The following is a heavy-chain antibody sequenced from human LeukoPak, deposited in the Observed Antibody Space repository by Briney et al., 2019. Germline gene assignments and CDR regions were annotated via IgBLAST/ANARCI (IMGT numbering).Heavy chain of an antibody. J-gene: IGHJ3*02. Sequence: SETLSLTCNVSGGFINSYYWSWIRQSPGRGLEWIGYISYSGTTNYNPSLKSRVTMSVDTSKNQFSLKLTSVTAADTALYFCARGSVSYYDRGAFDIWGQGTRVTMSS. V-gene: IGHV4-59*01. CDR1: GGFINSYY. D-gene: IGHD1-26*01. CDR2: ISYSGTT. CDR3: ARGSVSYYDRGAFDI.